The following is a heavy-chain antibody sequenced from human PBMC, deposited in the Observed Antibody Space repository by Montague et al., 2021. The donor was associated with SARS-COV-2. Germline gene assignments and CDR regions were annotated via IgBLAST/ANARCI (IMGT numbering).Heavy chain of an antibody. J-gene: IGHJ3*01. V-gene: IGHV4-59*13. Sequence: SETLSLTCTASGGSIDNYFWSWIRQPPGKGLEWIGYIYNSGSTNYNPSLKSRVTMSGDTSNNQFSLKLSSVTAADTAMYYCALSLGYFDWADAFDVWGQGKMVIVSS. D-gene: IGHD3-9*01. CDR1: GGSIDNYF. CDR2: IYNSGST. CDR3: ALSLGYFDWADAFDV.